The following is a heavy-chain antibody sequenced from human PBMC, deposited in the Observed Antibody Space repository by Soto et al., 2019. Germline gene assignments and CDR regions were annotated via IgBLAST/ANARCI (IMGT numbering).Heavy chain of an antibody. V-gene: IGHV3-15*01. CDR1: GFNFRNAW. CDR3: TTDARIVVVTYDGFDI. Sequence: GGSLRLSCAASGFNFRNAWMSWVRQAPGKGLKWVGRIKSKTDGGTTDYAAPVKGRFTISRDDSKNTLYLQTNSLKTEDTAVYYCTTDARIVVVTYDGFDIWGQGTMVTVSS. CDR2: IKSKTDGGTT. D-gene: IGHD3-22*01. J-gene: IGHJ3*02.